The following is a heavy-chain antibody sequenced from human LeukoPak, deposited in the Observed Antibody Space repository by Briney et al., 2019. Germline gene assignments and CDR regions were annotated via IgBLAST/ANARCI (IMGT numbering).Heavy chain of an antibody. D-gene: IGHD2-15*01. CDR3: AREYCSGGSCYGMDV. Sequence: PGGSLRLSCAASGFTFSSYAMHWVRQAPGKGLEWAAVISYDGTNKYYADSVKGRFTISRDNSKSTLYLQMNSLRAEDTAVYSCAREYCSGGSCYGMDVWGKGTTVTVSS. CDR1: GFTFSSYA. J-gene: IGHJ6*04. CDR2: ISYDGTNK. V-gene: IGHV3-30*04.